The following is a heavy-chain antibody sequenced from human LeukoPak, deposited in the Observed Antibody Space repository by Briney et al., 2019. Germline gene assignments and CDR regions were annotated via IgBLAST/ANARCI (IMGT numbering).Heavy chain of an antibody. J-gene: IGHJ6*04. CDR3: ATEADGSLTV. V-gene: IGHV1-24*01. CDR1: GNTLTELS. CDR2: FDPEHGET. Sequence: ASVKVSCKVSGNTLTELSMHWVRQVPGKGLEWMGGFDPEHGETIYSQKFQGRVTMTEDTSADTAYMELSSLKSEDTAVYYCATEADGSLTVWGKGTMVTVSS. D-gene: IGHD3-10*01.